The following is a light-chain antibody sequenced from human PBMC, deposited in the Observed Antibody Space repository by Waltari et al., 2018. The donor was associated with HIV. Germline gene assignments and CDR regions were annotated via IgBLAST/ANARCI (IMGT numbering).Light chain of an antibody. CDR2: DDR. J-gene: IGLJ2*01. V-gene: IGLV3-21*02. CDR1: NIGIKI. Sequence: SYVLTQPPSVSVAPGHTARFTSGGNNIGIKIVHWYQQKPGQAPLLVLFDDRDRPSGIPERFSGSNSGNTATLTISRVEAGDEADYYCQVWDSSSDVVFGGGTKLTVL. CDR3: QVWDSSSDVV.